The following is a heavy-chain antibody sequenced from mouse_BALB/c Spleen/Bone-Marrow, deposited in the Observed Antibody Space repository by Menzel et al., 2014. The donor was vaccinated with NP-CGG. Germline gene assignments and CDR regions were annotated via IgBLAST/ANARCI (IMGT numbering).Heavy chain of an antibody. D-gene: IGHD2-2*01. J-gene: IGHJ1*01. CDR3: ARGGNGYDGYRYFDV. CDR1: GYTFTSYW. Sequence: QVQLKQSGAELVKPGASVKLSCKASGYTFTSYWMHWVKQRPGQGLEWIGEIDPSDSYTNYNQKCKGKATLTVDKSSSTAYMQLSSLTSEDSAVYYRARGGNGYDGYRYFDVWGAGTTVTVSS. V-gene: IGHV1-69*02. CDR2: IDPSDSYT.